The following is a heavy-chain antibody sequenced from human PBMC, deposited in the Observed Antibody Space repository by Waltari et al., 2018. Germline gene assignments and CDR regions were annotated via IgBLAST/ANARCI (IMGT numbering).Heavy chain of an antibody. V-gene: IGHV3-33*01. CDR3: ARDRSSEFYYGMDV. CDR2: IWFDGSIK. Sequence: QEQLVESGGGVVKPGRSLRPSFAASGSSFQTYTRNWVRQAPGKGPEWVAVIWFDGSIKYYGDSVKGRFTISRDNSRNTLYLQMNSLRVDDTAVYYCARDRSSEFYYGMDVWGQGTTVTVSS. J-gene: IGHJ6*02. D-gene: IGHD3-10*01. CDR1: GSSFQTYT.